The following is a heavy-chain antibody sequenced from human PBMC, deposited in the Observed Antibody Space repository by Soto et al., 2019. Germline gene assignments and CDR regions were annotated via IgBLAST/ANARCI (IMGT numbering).Heavy chain of an antibody. V-gene: IGHV1-8*01. CDR2: MNPNSGKT. CDR1: GYTFTSYD. Sequence: QVQLVQSGAEVKKPGASVKVSCKASGYTFTSYDINWVRQATGQGLEWMGWMNPNSGKTCYAQKFKGRGTMTRNTSISTAYMELSSLRSEDTAVYYCASRMYNPFDQSDYWGQGALVTVSS. D-gene: IGHD1-20*01. CDR3: ASRMYNPFDQSDY. J-gene: IGHJ4*02.